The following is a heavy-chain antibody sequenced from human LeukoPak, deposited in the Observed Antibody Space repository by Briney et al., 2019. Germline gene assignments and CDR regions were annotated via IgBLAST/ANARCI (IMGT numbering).Heavy chain of an antibody. CDR2: IRSDGSNK. J-gene: IGHJ6*04. CDR3: ARDSPIAVAGTVDV. CDR1: GFIFRTYG. Sequence: GGSLRLSCAASGFIFRTYGIHWVRQAPGKGLEWMAFIRSDGSNKYYADSVKGRFTIYRDNSKNTLYLQMNSLRAEDTAVYYCARDSPIAVAGTVDVWGKGTTVTVSS. D-gene: IGHD6-19*01. V-gene: IGHV3-30*02.